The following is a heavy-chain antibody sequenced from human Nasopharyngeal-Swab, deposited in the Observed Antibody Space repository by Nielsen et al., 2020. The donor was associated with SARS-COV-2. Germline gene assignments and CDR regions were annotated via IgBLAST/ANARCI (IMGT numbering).Heavy chain of an antibody. Sequence: VRQMPGKGLEWMGIIYPGDSDTKYSPSFQGQVSISVDESINTAYLQWNSLKASDTATYFCAIDYGSGTYGLDVWGQGTRVTVSS. V-gene: IGHV5-51*01. CDR3: AIDYGSGTYGLDV. D-gene: IGHD3-10*01. J-gene: IGHJ6*02. CDR2: IYPGDSDT.